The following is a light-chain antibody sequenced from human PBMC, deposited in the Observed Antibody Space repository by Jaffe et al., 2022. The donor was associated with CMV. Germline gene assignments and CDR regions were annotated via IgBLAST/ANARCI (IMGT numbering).Light chain of an antibody. CDR2: EDT. V-gene: IGLV1-51*02. CDR3: ATWDNSLNAGV. Sequence: QSVLTQPPSVSAAPGQKVTISCSGTRSNIGNNYVAWYQQLPGTAPKLLIYEDTKRPSGIPDRFSASKSGSSAALGITGLQTGDEADYYCATWDNSLNAGVFGGGTELTVL. CDR1: RSNIGNNY. J-gene: IGLJ3*02.